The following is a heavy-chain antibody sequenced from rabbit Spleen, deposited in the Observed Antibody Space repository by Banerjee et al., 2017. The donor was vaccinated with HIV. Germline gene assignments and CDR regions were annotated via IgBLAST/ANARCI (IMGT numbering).Heavy chain of an antibody. J-gene: IGHJ4*01. Sequence: EQLEESGGGLVKPEGSLTLTCKASGVSLNDKDVMCWVRQAPGKGLEWIACINIVTGNSANASGEKGRFFMSKPPPPRVPLKMPVLTPADPATYFCAKDLFAVIVGNFNLGG. CDR3: AKDLFAVIVGNFNL. CDR2: INIVTGNS. D-gene: IGHD6-1*01. V-gene: IGHV1S45*01. CDR1: GVSLNDKDV.